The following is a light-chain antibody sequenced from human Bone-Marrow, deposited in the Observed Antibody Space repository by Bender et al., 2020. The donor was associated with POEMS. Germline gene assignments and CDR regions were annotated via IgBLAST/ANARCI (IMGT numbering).Light chain of an antibody. CDR3: SSYAGSNNLV. CDR1: GSDIGTYKY. Sequence: QSALTQPASVSGSPGQSITISCTGTGSDIGTYKYVSWYQQHPGEAPKLLIYDVSDRPSGVSNRFSGSKSGNTASLTISGLQAEDEADFYCSSYAGSNNLVFGGGTKLTVL. CDR2: DVS. V-gene: IGLV2-14*01. J-gene: IGLJ3*02.